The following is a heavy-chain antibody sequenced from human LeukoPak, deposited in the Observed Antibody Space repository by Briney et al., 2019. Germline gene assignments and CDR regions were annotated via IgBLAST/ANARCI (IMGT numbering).Heavy chain of an antibody. J-gene: IGHJ6*03. Sequence: ASVKVSCKASGYTFTSYYMHWVRQAPGQGLEWMGLINPSGGTTRYAQKFQGRVTMTRDLSTSTDYMELSSLRSDDTAVYFCATTGGDIYYYYMDVWGKGTTVTISS. D-gene: IGHD3-16*01. CDR3: ATTGGDIYYYYMDV. CDR2: INPSGGTT. CDR1: GYTFTSYY. V-gene: IGHV1-46*01.